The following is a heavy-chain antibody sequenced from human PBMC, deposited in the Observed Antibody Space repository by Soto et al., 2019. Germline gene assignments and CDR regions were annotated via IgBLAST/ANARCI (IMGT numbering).Heavy chain of an antibody. CDR2: ITPVFGTA. Sequence: QVQLVQSGAEVKKPGSSVKVSCKASGVSLTNYGVSWVRQAPGQGLEWMGGITPVFGTANYAQKFQGRVTIAADESKSTVFMDVRSLRSEDTAVYYCARGDATKLGVTNYSGMDVWGQGTTVTVSS. CDR1: GVSLTNYG. D-gene: IGHD3-10*01. CDR3: ARGDATKLGVTNYSGMDV. J-gene: IGHJ6*02. V-gene: IGHV1-69*12.